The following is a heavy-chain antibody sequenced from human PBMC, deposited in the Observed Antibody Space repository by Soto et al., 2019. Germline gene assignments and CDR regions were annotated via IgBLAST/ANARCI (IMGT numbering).Heavy chain of an antibody. Sequence: EVQLLESGGGLVQPGGSLRLSCAASGFTFSSYAMSWVRQAPGKGLEWVSAISGSGGSTYYADSVKGRFTIARDNSKNTLYLKMNSLRAEDTAVYYCAIPGAGSYGNCGQGTLVTVAS. CDR1: GFTFSSYA. CDR3: AIPGAGSYGN. J-gene: IGHJ4*02. D-gene: IGHD5-18*01. V-gene: IGHV3-23*01. CDR2: ISGSGGST.